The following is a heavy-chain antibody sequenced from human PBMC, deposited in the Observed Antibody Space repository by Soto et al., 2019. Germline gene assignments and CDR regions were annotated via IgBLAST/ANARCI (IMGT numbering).Heavy chain of an antibody. V-gene: IGHV3-74*01. CDR3: ARDGATVVADYYYYYGMDV. CDR1: GFTFSSYW. CDR2: INSDGSST. J-gene: IGHJ6*02. D-gene: IGHD2-15*01. Sequence: GGSLRLSCAASGFTFSSYWMHWVRQAPGKGLVWVSRINSDGSSTSYADSVKGRFTISRDNAKNTLYLQMNSLRAEDTAVYYCARDGATVVADYYYYYGMDVWGQGTTGTVSS.